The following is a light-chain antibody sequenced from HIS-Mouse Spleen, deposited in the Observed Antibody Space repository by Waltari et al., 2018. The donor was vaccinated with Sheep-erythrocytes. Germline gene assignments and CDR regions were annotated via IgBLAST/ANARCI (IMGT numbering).Light chain of an antibody. CDR1: ALPKKY. V-gene: IGLV3-10*01. CDR3: YSTDSSGNHRV. J-gene: IGLJ1*01. Sequence: SYELTQPPSVSVSPGQTARITCSGDALPKKYAYWYQQKSGQAPVLVIYEDSKRPPGIPEGFSGPSSGTMATLTISGAQVEDEADYYCYSTDSSGNHRVFGTGTKLTVL. CDR2: EDS.